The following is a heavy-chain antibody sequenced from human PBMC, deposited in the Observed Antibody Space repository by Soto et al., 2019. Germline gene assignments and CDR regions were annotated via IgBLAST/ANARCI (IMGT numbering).Heavy chain of an antibody. D-gene: IGHD2-21*02. CDR1: GYTLTELS. V-gene: IGHV1-24*01. CDR2: FDPEDGET. Sequence: ASVKVSCKVSGYTLTELSMHWVRQAPGKGLEWMGGFDPEDGETIYAQKFQGRVTMTEDTSTDTAYMELSSLRSEDTAVYYCATDTSMVTAIRLHAFDIWGQGXMVTVSS. J-gene: IGHJ3*02. CDR3: ATDTSMVTAIRLHAFDI.